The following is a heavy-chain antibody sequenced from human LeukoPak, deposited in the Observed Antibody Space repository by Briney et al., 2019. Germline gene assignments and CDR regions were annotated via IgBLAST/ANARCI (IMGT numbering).Heavy chain of an antibody. V-gene: IGHV4-39*01. Sequence: SETLSLTCTVSGGSISSSSYYWGWIRQPPGKGLEWIGSIYYSGSTYYNPSLKSRVTISVDTSKNQFSLKLSSVTAADTAVYYCARLGSGSYPNLDYWGQGTLVTVSS. CDR3: ARLGSGSYPNLDY. CDR1: GGSISSSSYY. D-gene: IGHD3-10*01. J-gene: IGHJ4*02. CDR2: IYYSGST.